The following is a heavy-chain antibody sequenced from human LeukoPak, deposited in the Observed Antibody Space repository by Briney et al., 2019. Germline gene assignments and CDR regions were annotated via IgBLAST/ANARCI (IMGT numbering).Heavy chain of an antibody. Sequence: GGSLRLSCAASGFTFSGHWMSWVRQAPGKGLEWVANINQGGSDKYYVDSVKGRFTISRDNADNLLYLQMNSLRGEDTAVYYCTRDRSRAEDDWGQGTLVTVSS. CDR3: TRDRSRAEDD. CDR1: GFTFSGHW. V-gene: IGHV3-7*01. CDR2: INQGGSDK. D-gene: IGHD1-14*01. J-gene: IGHJ4*02.